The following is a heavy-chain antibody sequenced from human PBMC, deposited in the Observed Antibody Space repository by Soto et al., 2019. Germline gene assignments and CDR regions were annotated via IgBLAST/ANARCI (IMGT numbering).Heavy chain of an antibody. CDR1: GFTFSSYS. CDR2: ISSSGSYI. J-gene: IGHJ2*01. V-gene: IGHV3-21*01. Sequence: GGSLRLSCAASGFTFSSYSMNWVRQAPGKGLEWVSSISSSGSYIYYADSVKGRFTISRDNAKNSLYLQMNSLRAEDTAVYYCAREGESIAAAGTFDLWGRGTLVTVSS. CDR3: AREGESIAAAGTFDL. D-gene: IGHD6-13*01.